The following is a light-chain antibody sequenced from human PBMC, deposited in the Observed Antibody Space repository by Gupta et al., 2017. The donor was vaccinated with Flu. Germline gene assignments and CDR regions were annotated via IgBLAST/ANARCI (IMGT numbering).Light chain of an antibody. CDR3: KQYGSSPLT. V-gene: IGKV3-20*01. CDR1: QSVSSSY. Sequence: GTLSVSPGERASLSWRASQSVSSSYLAWYQQKPGQAPRLLIYGASSRATGIPDRFSGSGSGTDFTLKISRLEPEDVAVYYCKQYGSSPLTFGQGTKVEIK. J-gene: IGKJ1*01. CDR2: GAS.